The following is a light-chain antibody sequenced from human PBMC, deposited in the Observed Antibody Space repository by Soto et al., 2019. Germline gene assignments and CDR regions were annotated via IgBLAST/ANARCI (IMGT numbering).Light chain of an antibody. CDR3: QQYGSSPRT. CDR2: DAS. V-gene: IGKV3-20*01. J-gene: IGKJ1*01. CDR1: QSVSSSY. Sequence: EIVLTQSPGTLSLSPGERATLSCRASQSVSSSYLAWYQQKPGQAPRLLIYDASSRATVIPDRFSGSGSGTDFTLTINRLEPDDFAVYYCQQYGSSPRTFGQGTKVEI.